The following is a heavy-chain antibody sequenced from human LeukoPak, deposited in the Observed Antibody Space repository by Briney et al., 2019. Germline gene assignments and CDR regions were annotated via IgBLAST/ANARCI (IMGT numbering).Heavy chain of an antibody. CDR2: MIGSGSST. D-gene: IGHD6-19*01. CDR3: AKDETHSSGWAPFDS. CDR1: GFPFSNHA. J-gene: IGHJ4*02. V-gene: IGHV3-23*01. Sequence: GGSLRLSCAASGFPFSNHAMSWVRQAPGKGLEWVSAMIGSGSSTYYADSVKGRFTISRDSARNTLFLQMNSLRVEDTAVYYCAKDETHSSGWAPFDSWGQGTLVIVSS.